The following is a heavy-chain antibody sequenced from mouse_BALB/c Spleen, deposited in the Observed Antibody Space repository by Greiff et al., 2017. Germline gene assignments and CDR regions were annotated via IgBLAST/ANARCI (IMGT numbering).Heavy chain of an antibody. J-gene: IGHJ4*01. D-gene: IGHD2-4*01. CDR2: IYPSDSYT. CDR3: TLYYDYAMDY. Sequence: QVQLQQPGAELVRPGASVKLSCKASGYTFTSYWINWVKQRPGQGPEWIGNIYPSDSYTNYNQKFKDKATLTADKSSSTAYMQLSSPTSEDSAVYYCTLYYDYAMDYWGQGTSVTVSS. V-gene: IGHV1-69*02. CDR1: GYTFTSYW.